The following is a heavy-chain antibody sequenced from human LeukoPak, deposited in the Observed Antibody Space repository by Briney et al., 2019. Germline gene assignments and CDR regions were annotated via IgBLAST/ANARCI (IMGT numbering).Heavy chain of an antibody. J-gene: IGHJ4*02. Sequence: PGGSLRLSCAASGFTFSSYTIHWVRQAPGKGLEWVAVISYDGINKYYADSVKGRFTISRDSSKNTLYLQMNSLRAEDTAVYYCAKGTLWFGESPFDYWGQGTLVTVSS. CDR2: ISYDGINK. CDR3: AKGTLWFGESPFDY. V-gene: IGHV3-30-3*02. D-gene: IGHD3-10*01. CDR1: GFTFSSYT.